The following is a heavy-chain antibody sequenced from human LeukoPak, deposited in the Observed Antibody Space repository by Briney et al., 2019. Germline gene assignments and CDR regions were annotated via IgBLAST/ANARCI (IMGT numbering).Heavy chain of an antibody. Sequence: GGSLRLSCAASGFTFSSYAMTWVRQAPGKGLEWVSSFSFNGESTYYADSAKGRFTISRDNSKNTLYLQMNSLRAEDTAVYYCAKGGYSNGRYYYYYIDVWSEGTTVTVSS. CDR3: AKGGYSNGRYYYYYIDV. CDR2: FSFNGEST. D-gene: IGHD5-18*01. CDR1: GFTFSSYA. J-gene: IGHJ6*03. V-gene: IGHV3-23*01.